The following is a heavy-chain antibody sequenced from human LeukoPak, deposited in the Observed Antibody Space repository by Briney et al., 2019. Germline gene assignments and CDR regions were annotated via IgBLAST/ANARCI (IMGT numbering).Heavy chain of an antibody. Sequence: RGESLKISCKCSGYSFTSYWIGWVRQMPGKGLEWMGIIYPGDSDTRYSPSFQGQVTISADKSISTAYLQWSSLKASDTAMYYCARQYYDSSGYYDYWGQGTLVTVSS. CDR1: GYSFTSYW. V-gene: IGHV5-51*01. CDR3: ARQYYDSSGYYDY. J-gene: IGHJ4*02. CDR2: IYPGDSDT. D-gene: IGHD3-22*01.